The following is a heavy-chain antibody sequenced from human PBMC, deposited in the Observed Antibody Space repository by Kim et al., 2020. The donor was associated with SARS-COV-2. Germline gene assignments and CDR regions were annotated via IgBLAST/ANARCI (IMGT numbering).Heavy chain of an antibody. D-gene: IGHD2-8*02. CDR1: GYIFTNFA. V-gene: IGHV1-3*01. Sequence: ASVKVSCKASGYIFTNFAIQWVRQAPGKRLEWMGWINAGTGNTKFSQQFQGRVTFTRDTSANTAYMELSSLGSEDTAVYYCARDLFHTGFDYWGQGTLV. J-gene: IGHJ4*02. CDR2: INAGTGNT. CDR3: ARDLFHTGFDY.